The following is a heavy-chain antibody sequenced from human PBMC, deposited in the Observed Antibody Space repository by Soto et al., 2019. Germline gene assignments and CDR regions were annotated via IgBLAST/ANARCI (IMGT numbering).Heavy chain of an antibody. CDR1: LFTFGFRA. Sequence: LRLSCSATLFTFGFRALSWVRQSPGKGLEWVSSISAGVASTNYADSVRCRFTISRDNSKNTLYLQMNSLSAEDTAVYYCAKEGGSARGYNYGNTYFDYWGQGTRVTVSS. CDR3: AKEGGSARGYNYGNTYFDY. V-gene: IGHV3-23*01. D-gene: IGHD5-12*01. J-gene: IGHJ4*02. CDR2: ISAGVAST.